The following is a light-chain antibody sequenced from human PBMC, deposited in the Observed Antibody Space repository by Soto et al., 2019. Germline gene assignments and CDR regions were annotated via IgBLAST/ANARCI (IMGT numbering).Light chain of an antibody. V-gene: IGKV3-11*01. J-gene: IGKJ1*01. Sequence: EIVLTQSPVTLSLSPGERATLSCRASQSVSSYLAWYQQKPGQVPRLVIYDASNRATGIPGRFSGSGSGTDFTLTISSLEPEDFGVYYCQQRSSWPRTFGQGTKVEIK. CDR1: QSVSSY. CDR3: QQRSSWPRT. CDR2: DAS.